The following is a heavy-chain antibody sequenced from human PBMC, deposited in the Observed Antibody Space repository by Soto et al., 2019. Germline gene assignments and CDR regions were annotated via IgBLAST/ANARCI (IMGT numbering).Heavy chain of an antibody. Sequence: GGSLRLSCAASGFTFSSYAMSWVRQAPGKGLEWVSAISGSGGSTYYADSVKGRFTISRDNSKNTLYLQMNSLRAEDTAVYYCAKDPGGSSGWLGDYFDYWGQGTLVTVSS. CDR2: ISGSGGST. CDR3: AKDPGGSSGWLGDYFDY. D-gene: IGHD6-19*01. CDR1: GFTFSSYA. V-gene: IGHV3-23*01. J-gene: IGHJ4*02.